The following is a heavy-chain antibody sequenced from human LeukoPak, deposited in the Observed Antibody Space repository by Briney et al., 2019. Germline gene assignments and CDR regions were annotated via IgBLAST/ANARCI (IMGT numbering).Heavy chain of an antibody. Sequence: PGGSLRLSCTASGFTFSSYSLNWVRQAPGKGLEWVSSVSTGSNYIYYADSVKGRFTISRDNDKNSLYLQMNSLRAEDTAVYYCAKSTMIVVVIAYFDYWGQGTLVTVSS. CDR1: GFTFSSYS. D-gene: IGHD3-22*01. J-gene: IGHJ4*02. CDR2: VSTGSNYI. CDR3: AKSTMIVVVIAYFDY. V-gene: IGHV3-21*04.